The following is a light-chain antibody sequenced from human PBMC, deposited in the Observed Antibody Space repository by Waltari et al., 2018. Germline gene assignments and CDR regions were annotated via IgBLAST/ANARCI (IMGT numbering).Light chain of an antibody. J-gene: IGLJ3*02. CDR3: ATWDDSLNGWV. V-gene: IGLV1-36*01. Sequence: QSVLTQSPSVSGVPRQRVTISCSGGSSNIGENPVSWYQQLPGKAPKLLVYYDDLVPSGDSARISGSKSGTSASLAISGLQSEDEADNDCATWDDSLNGWVFGRGTRVTVL. CDR2: YDD. CDR1: SSNIGENP.